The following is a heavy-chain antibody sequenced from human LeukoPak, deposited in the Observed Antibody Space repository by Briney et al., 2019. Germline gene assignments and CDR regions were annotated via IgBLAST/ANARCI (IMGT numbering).Heavy chain of an antibody. D-gene: IGHD5-12*01. V-gene: IGHV3-7*01. Sequence: PGGSLRLSCAASGFTFSSYWMSWVRQAPGKGLEWVANIKQDGSEKYYVDSVKGRFTISRDNAKNSLYLQMNSLRAEDTAVYYCARDYPLGYSGYEVFDYWGQGTLVTVSS. J-gene: IGHJ4*02. CDR2: IKQDGSEK. CDR3: ARDYPLGYSGYEVFDY. CDR1: GFTFSSYW.